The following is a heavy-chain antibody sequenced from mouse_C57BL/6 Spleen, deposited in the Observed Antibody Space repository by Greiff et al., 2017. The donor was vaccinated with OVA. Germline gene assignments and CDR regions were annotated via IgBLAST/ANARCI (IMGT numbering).Heavy chain of an antibody. D-gene: IGHD2-2*01. J-gene: IGHJ3*01. CDR1: GYTFTSYW. Sequence: QVQLQQPGAELVMPGASVKLSCKASGYTFTSYWMHWVKQRPGQGLEWIGEIDPSDSYTNYNQKFKGKSTLTVDKSSSTAYMQLSSLTSEDSAVYYCAREGSTMVTRAWFAYWGQGTLVTVSA. CDR2: IDPSDSYT. CDR3: AREGSTMVTRAWFAY. V-gene: IGHV1-69*01.